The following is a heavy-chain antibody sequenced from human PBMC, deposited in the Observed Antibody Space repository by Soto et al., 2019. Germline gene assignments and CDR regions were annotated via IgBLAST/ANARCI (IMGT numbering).Heavy chain of an antibody. J-gene: IGHJ3*02. V-gene: IGHV1-8*01. CDR3: ARGSRESRDAFDI. CDR2: MNPNSGNT. D-gene: IGHD3-10*01. CDR1: GYTFTSYY. Sequence: SVEVCCKASGYTFTSYYINWVRQATGQGLEWMGWMNPNSGNTGYAQKFQGRVTMTRNTSISTAYMELSSLRSEDTAVYYCARGSRESRDAFDIWGQGTMVTVSS.